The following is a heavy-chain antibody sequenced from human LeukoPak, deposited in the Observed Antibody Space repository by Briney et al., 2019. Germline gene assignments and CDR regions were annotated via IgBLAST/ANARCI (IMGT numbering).Heavy chain of an antibody. V-gene: IGHV4-4*07. CDR1: GDFFSTYY. D-gene: IGHD6-19*01. CDR2: IYSSGST. CDR3: ARVSGQFYFYYYMDV. J-gene: IGHJ6*03. Sequence: SETLSLTCTVSGDFFSTYYWSWIRQPAGKGLEWIGHIYSSGSTNYNPSLKSRVTMSIDSSNNQFSLKMTSVTAADTAVYYCARVSGQFYFYYYMDVWGKGTTVTISS.